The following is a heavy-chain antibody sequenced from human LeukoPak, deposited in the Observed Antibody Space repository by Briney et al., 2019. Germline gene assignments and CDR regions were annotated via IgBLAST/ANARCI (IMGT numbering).Heavy chain of an antibody. CDR2: ISGSGDST. J-gene: IGHJ4*02. V-gene: IGHV3-23*01. Sequence: PGGSLRLSCAASGFTFSSYAMSWVRQAPGKGLEWVSGISGSGDSTYYADSVKGRFTISRDNSKNTLYLQVNSLRADDTAVYYCAKGIAIIASTPDYWGQGTLVTVSS. CDR1: GFTFSSYA. D-gene: IGHD2-15*01. CDR3: AKGIAIIASTPDY.